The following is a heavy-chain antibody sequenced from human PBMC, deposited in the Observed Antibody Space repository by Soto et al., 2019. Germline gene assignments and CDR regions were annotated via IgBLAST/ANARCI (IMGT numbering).Heavy chain of an antibody. D-gene: IGHD4-17*01. CDR1: GGTFSSYA. V-gene: IGHV1-69*13. CDR2: IIPIFGTA. CDR3: AAIRTYCDCVGETCGY. Sequence: SVKVSCKASGGTFSSYAISWVRQAPGQGLEWMGGIIPIFGTANYAQKFQGRVTITADESTSTAYMELSSLRSEDTAVYYCAAIRTYCDCVGETCGYWGQGSLGTVAS. J-gene: IGHJ4*02.